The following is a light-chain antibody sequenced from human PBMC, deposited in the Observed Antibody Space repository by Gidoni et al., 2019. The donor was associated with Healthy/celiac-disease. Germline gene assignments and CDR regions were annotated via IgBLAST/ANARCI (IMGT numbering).Light chain of an antibody. Sequence: DIVTTQPPDSLPVSLGERATINCKSSQSVLYSSNNKNYLAWYQQKPGQPPKLLIYWASTRESGVPDRFSGSGSGTDFTLTISSLQAEDVAVYYCQQYYSTPRTFGQGTKLEIK. CDR2: WAS. V-gene: IGKV4-1*01. CDR3: QQYYSTPRT. CDR1: QSVLYSSNNKNY. J-gene: IGKJ2*02.